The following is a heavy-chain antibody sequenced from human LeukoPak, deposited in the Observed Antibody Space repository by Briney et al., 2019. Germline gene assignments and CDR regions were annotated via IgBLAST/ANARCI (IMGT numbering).Heavy chain of an antibody. V-gene: IGHV3-30*18. J-gene: IGHJ4*02. D-gene: IGHD3-10*01. CDR1: GFTFSSYG. Sequence: GGSLRLSCAASGFTFSSYGMHWVRQAPGKGLEWVAVISYDGSNKYYADSVKGRFTISRDNSKNTLYLQMNSLRAEDTAVYYCAKDSTMVRGVIITPPDYWGQGTLVTVSS. CDR3: AKDSTMVRGVIITPPDY. CDR2: ISYDGSNK.